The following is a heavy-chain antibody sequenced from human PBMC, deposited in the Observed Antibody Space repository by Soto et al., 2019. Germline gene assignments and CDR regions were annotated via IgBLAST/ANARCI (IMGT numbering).Heavy chain of an antibody. CDR1: GFTFNTYA. V-gene: IGHV3-23*01. D-gene: IGHD5-18*01. CDR3: AKDSVIDGQLWYFDY. CDR2: IRGSGGNT. J-gene: IGHJ4*02. Sequence: GGSLRLSCVASGFTFNTYAMSWVRQAPGKGLEWVSSIRGSGGNTFYADSVKGRFTISRDNSKNTLYLQLSGVRADDTAVYYCAKDSVIDGQLWYFDYWGQGTLVTVSS.